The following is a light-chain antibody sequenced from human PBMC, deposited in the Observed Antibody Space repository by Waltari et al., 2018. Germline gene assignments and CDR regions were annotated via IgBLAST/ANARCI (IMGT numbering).Light chain of an antibody. CDR2: SNV. J-gene: IGLJ3*02. CDR1: SSNIGRKT. Sequence: QSMLTQPPSASGTPGQRVTISCSGGSSNIGRKTENWFQQPPGTAPKPLIYSNVQRPSGVPERFSGSRSGTSVSLAISGLQPDDEADYYCATWDDSLHVWVFGGGTKLTVL. V-gene: IGLV1-44*01. CDR3: ATWDDSLHVWV.